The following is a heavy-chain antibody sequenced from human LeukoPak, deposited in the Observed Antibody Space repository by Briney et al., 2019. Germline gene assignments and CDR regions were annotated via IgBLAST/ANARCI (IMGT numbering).Heavy chain of an antibody. CDR2: ISSSSSYI. V-gene: IGHV3-21*01. CDR1: GFTFSSYS. CDR3: ARESDSSGYYHSEFDY. D-gene: IGHD3-22*01. Sequence: GGSLRLSCAASGFTFSSYSMNWVRQAPGKGLEWVSSISSSSSYIYYADSVKGRLTISRDNAKNSLYLQMNSLRAEDTAVYYCARESDSSGYYHSEFDYWGQGTLVTVSS. J-gene: IGHJ4*02.